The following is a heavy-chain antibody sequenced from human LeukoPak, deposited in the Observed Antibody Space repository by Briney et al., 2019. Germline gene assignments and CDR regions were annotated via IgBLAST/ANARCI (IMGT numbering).Heavy chain of an antibody. V-gene: IGHV3-23*01. D-gene: IGHD3-16*02. J-gene: IGHJ4*02. CDR1: GFTFSDYA. CDR3: ARHDSFIPY. CDR2: ISDSGGST. Sequence: PGGSLRLSCVASGFTFSDYAMSWVRQAPGKGLEWVSGISDSGGSTYYTDSVKGRCTISRDNSKNTVSRQMNNLKAEDTAVYFCARHDSFIPYWGQGTLVTVTS.